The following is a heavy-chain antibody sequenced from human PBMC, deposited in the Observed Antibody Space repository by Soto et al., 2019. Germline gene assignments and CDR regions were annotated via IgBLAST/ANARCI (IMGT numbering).Heavy chain of an antibody. CDR3: ARDTGWGLGY. D-gene: IGHD6-19*01. CDR1: GGSINSNYC. CDR2: IYYSGGT. Sequence: QVQLQESGPGLVRPSATLSLTCAVSGGSINSNYCWTWVRQPPGKGLEWIAEIYYSGGTSYNPSLKSRVTISMDKSKNQFSLNLTSVTAADTAMYYCARDTGWGLGYWGQGTLVTVSS. J-gene: IGHJ4*02. V-gene: IGHV4-4*02.